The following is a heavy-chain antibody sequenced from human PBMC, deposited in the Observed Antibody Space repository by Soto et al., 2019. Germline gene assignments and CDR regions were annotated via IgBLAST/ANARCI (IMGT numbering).Heavy chain of an antibody. J-gene: IGHJ4*02. CDR1: GFSFSNYW. Sequence: GGSLRLSCAVSGFSFSNYWMSWLRQTQGKGLEWLANIRNDGSEKSYVDSVKGRFTISRDNANNSLYLQMNSLRVEDTAVYYCARGSSNLVDLDYWGQGTLVTVSS. CDR3: ARGSSNLVDLDY. D-gene: IGHD6-13*01. V-gene: IGHV3-7*01. CDR2: IRNDGSEK.